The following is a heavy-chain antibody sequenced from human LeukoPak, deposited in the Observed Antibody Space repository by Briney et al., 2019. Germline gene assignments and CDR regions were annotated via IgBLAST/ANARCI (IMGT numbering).Heavy chain of an antibody. Sequence: GGSLRLSCAASGFSFSSYAMSWVRQAPGKGLEWVSAISPSAGSPYYAASVKGRFTISRDNSKNTLYLQMNGLRAEDTAVYYCAKGGTYSSSSRDYWGQGTLVTVSS. V-gene: IGHV3-23*01. D-gene: IGHD6-13*01. CDR2: ISPSAGSP. CDR1: GFSFSSYA. J-gene: IGHJ4*02. CDR3: AKGGTYSSSSRDY.